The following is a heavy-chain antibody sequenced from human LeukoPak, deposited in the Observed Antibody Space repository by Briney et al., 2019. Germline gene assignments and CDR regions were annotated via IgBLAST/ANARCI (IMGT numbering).Heavy chain of an antibody. Sequence: SETLSLTCTVSGGSMSSYYWSWIRQPAGKGLEWIGRIYITGSTKYNPSLKSRVTMSVDTSKNQFSLKLSSVTAADTAVYYCARSDYYDSSGYPTHLNWFDPWGQGSLVTVSS. CDR1: GGSMSSYY. CDR2: IYITGST. V-gene: IGHV4-4*07. CDR3: ARSDYYDSSGYPTHLNWFDP. J-gene: IGHJ5*02. D-gene: IGHD3-22*01.